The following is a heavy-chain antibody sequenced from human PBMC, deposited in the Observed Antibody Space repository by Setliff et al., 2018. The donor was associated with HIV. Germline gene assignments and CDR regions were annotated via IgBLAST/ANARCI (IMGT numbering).Heavy chain of an antibody. J-gene: IGHJ5*02. D-gene: IGHD5-18*01. CDR3: AALKGYSYGRGCFDP. Sequence: GGSLRLSCAASGFTFSNAWMSWVRQAPGKGLEWVGRIKSKTDGGTTDYAAPVKGRFTISRDDSKNTLYLQMNSLRAEDTAVYYCAALKGYSYGRGCFDPWGQGTLVTVSS. CDR2: IKSKTDGGTT. V-gene: IGHV3-15*01. CDR1: GFTFSNAW.